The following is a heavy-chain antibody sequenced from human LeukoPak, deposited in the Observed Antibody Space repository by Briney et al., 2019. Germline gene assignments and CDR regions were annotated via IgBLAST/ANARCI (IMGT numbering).Heavy chain of an antibody. CDR1: GYTFTIYD. D-gene: IGHD6-19*01. CDR2: MNPNSGNT. V-gene: IGHV1-8*01. CDR3: ARDGYSSGWYFSGNFDHYYYGMDV. Sequence: ASVKVSCKASGYTFTIYDINWVRQATGQGLEWMGWMNPNSGNTGYAQKFQGRVTMTRNTSISTAYMELSSLRSEDTAVYYCARDGYSSGWYFSGNFDHYYYGMDVWGQGTTVTVSS. J-gene: IGHJ6*02.